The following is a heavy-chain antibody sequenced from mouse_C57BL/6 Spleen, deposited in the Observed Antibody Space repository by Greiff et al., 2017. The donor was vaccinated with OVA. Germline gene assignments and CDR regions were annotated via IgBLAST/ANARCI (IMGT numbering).Heavy chain of an antibody. J-gene: IGHJ2*01. CDR3: ARFYSNYLDC. Sequence: EVQLQQSGPELVKPGASVKISCKASGYTFTDYYMNWVKQSHGKRLEWIGVINPNNGGTSYNQKFKGKATLTVDKSSSTAYMELRSLTSEDSAVYYCARFYSNYLDCWGQGTTLTVSS. D-gene: IGHD2-5*01. CDR2: INPNNGGT. V-gene: IGHV1-26*01. CDR1: GYTFTDYY.